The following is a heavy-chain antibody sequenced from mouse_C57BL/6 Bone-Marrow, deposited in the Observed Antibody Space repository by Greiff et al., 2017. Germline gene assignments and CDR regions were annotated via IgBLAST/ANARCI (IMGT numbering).Heavy chain of an antibody. CDR2: IDPSDSYT. Sequence: QVQLQQSGAELVKPGASVKLSCKASGYTFTSYWMQWVKQRPGQGLEWIGEIDPSDSYTNYNQKFKGKATLTVDTSSSTAYMQLSSLTSEDSAVYYCVTGPSFAYWGQGTLVTVSA. CDR3: VTGPSFAY. D-gene: IGHD4-1*01. V-gene: IGHV1-50*01. CDR1: GYTFTSYW. J-gene: IGHJ3*01.